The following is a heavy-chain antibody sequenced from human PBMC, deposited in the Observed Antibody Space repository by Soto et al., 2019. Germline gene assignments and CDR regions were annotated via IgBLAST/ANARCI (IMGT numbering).Heavy chain of an antibody. Sequence: EVQLVESGGGLIQPGGSLRLSCAASGFSVSSNYMSWVRQAPGKGLEWVSVIYSGGNTHYADSVKGRFTISRDNSNNKLYLQMNSLRAEDTAVYYCARDSTFIPYYHYGMDVWGQGTTVTVSS. CDR2: IYSGGNT. CDR3: ARDSTFIPYYHYGMDV. CDR1: GFSVSSNY. J-gene: IGHJ6*02. D-gene: IGHD3-16*01. V-gene: IGHV3-53*01.